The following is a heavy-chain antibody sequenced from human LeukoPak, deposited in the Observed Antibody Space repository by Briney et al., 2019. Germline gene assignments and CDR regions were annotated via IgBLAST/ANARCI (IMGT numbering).Heavy chain of an antibody. CDR2: IYYSGTT. CDR1: GGTISSYF. V-gene: IGHV4-59*01. D-gene: IGHD6-13*01. Sequence: SETLSLTCTVSGGTISSYFWTWIRQPPGKGLEWMGYIYYSGTTNYNPSLKSRVSMSVDTSKNQFSLKLSSVTAADTAVYYCVRGGKAAAGTRRYYYYYYGMDVWGQGTTVTVSS. J-gene: IGHJ6*02. CDR3: VRGGKAAAGTRRYYYYYYGMDV.